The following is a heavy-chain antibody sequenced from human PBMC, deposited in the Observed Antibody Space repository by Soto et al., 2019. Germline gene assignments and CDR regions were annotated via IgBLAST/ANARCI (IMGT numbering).Heavy chain of an antibody. D-gene: IGHD3-9*01. CDR3: ARHVYYDVLKKNY. Sequence: GESLKISCKGSGYNFANYWIGWVRQMPGKGLEWMGIIYPGNSDTRYSPSFQGQVPISADTSISTAYLEWSSLKASDTAIYYCARHVYYDVLKKNYWGQGTLATVSS. J-gene: IGHJ4*02. V-gene: IGHV5-51*01. CDR2: IYPGNSDT. CDR1: GYNFANYW.